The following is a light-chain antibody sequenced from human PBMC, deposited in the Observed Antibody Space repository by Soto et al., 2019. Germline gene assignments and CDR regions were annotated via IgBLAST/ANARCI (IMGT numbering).Light chain of an antibody. V-gene: IGKV3D-20*01. CDR1: QSVRTN. CDR2: YSS. CDR3: QQYVDSRT. J-gene: IGKJ1*01. Sequence: EVMMTQFPDTVSVTPGETVTLSCGASQSVRTNLAWYQQRPGQAPRLLIHYSSTRASDIPARFSGSGSGTNFTLTISRLEPEDFAVYYCQQYVDSRTFGQGTKVDIK.